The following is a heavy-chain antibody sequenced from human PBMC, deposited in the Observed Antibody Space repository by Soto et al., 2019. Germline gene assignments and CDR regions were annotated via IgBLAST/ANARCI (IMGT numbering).Heavy chain of an antibody. CDR2: IIPIFGTA. D-gene: IGHD5-12*01. CDR3: ARGVGDGYNFPFDY. CDR1: GGTFSSYA. J-gene: IGHJ4*02. Sequence: SVKVSCKASGGTFSSYAISWVRQAPGQGLEWMGGIIPIFGTANYAQKFQGRVTITADESTSTAYMELSSLRSEDTAVYYCARGVGDGYNFPFDYWGQGTLVTVSS. V-gene: IGHV1-69*13.